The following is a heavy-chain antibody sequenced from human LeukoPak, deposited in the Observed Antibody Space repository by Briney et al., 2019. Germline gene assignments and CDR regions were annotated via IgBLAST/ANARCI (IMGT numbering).Heavy chain of an antibody. CDR2: ISSDGSNK. Sequence: GGSLRLSCAASGFTFSSYALHWDRQAPGKGLEWVAFISSDGSNKYYADSVKGRFTISRDNSKNTLYLQMNSLRAEDTAVYYCARAPSRRDYFDYWGQGTLVTVSS. CDR3: ARAPSRRDYFDY. V-gene: IGHV3-30-3*01. J-gene: IGHJ4*02. CDR1: GFTFSSYA.